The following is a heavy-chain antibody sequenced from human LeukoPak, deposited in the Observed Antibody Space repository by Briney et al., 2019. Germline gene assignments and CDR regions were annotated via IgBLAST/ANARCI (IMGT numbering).Heavy chain of an antibody. CDR2: VNSDGSWT. D-gene: IGHD2-2*01. V-gene: IGHV3-74*01. CDR1: GSYW. CDR3: VSFYETN. J-gene: IGHJ4*02. Sequence: GGSLRLSCAASGSYWMHWVRQAPGKGLVWVSHVNSDGSWTSHADSVKGRFTISKDNAKNTVYLQMNNLRTEDTAVYYCVSFYETNWGRGTLVTVS.